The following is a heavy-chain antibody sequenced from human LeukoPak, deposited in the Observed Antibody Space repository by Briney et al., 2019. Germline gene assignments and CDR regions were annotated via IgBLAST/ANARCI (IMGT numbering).Heavy chain of an antibody. V-gene: IGHV3-7*01. CDR3: VRDVGAVRGEVYFDY. J-gene: IGHJ4*02. Sequence: PGGSLRLSCAASGFSFSRYWMIWVRQAPGKGLEWVANIKQDGSTKNYVDSVKGRFTISRDNAKNSLYLQMNSLRAEDTAMYFCVRDVGAVRGEVYFDYWGQGTLVTVSS. CDR2: IKQDGSTK. D-gene: IGHD3-10*01. CDR1: GFSFSRYW.